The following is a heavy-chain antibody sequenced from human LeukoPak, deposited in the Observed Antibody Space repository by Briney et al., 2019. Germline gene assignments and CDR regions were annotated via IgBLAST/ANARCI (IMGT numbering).Heavy chain of an antibody. CDR2: IIPIFGTA. Sequence: GASVKLSCKASGGTFSSYAISWVRQAPGQGLEWMGGIIPIFGTANYAQKFQGRVTITADESTSTAYMELSSLRSEDTAVYYCARDPGVLRFLEWSPLGMDVWGRGTTVTVSS. V-gene: IGHV1-69*13. J-gene: IGHJ6*02. D-gene: IGHD3-3*01. CDR1: GGTFSSYA. CDR3: ARDPGVLRFLEWSPLGMDV.